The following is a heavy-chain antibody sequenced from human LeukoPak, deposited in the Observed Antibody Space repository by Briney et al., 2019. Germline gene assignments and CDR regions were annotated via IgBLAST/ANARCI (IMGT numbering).Heavy chain of an antibody. CDR3: ARGPPYSSSWYIY. J-gene: IGHJ4*02. CDR1: GGSFSGYY. D-gene: IGHD6-13*01. CDR2: INHSGST. Sequence: SETLSLTCAVYGGSFSGYYWSWIRQPPGKGLEWIGEINHSGSTNYNPSLKSRVTISVDTSKNQFSLKLSSVTAADTAVYYCARGPPYSSSWYIYWGQGTLVTVSS. V-gene: IGHV4-34*01.